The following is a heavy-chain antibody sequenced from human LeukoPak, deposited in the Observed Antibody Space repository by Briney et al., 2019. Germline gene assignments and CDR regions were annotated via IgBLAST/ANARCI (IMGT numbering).Heavy chain of an antibody. CDR1: GFDFSGHE. D-gene: IGHD2-15*01. CDR3: ARAQYCSGGSCSFDY. V-gene: IGHV3-48*03. Sequence: GGSLRLSCAASGFDFSGHEMNWVRQAPGKGLEWVSHITTSGSTKYNADSVKGRFTISRDNAKKSLYLQMNSLRAEDTAVYYCARAQYCSGGSCSFDYWGQGTLVTVSS. J-gene: IGHJ4*02. CDR2: ITTSGSTK.